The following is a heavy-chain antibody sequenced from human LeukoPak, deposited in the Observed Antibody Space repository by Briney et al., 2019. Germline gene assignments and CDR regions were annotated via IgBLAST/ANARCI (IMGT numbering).Heavy chain of an antibody. J-gene: IGHJ4*02. CDR2: ISYDGSNK. D-gene: IGHD3-22*01. CDR1: GFTFSSYA. V-gene: IGHV3-30-3*01. CDR3: ANPGPYYSDTSGYYYY. Sequence: GRSLRLSCAASGFTFSSYAMHWVRQAPGKGLEWVAVISYDGSNKYYADSVKGRFTISRDNSKNTLYLQMNSLRAEDTAVYYCANPGPYYSDTSGYYYYWGQGTLVTVSS.